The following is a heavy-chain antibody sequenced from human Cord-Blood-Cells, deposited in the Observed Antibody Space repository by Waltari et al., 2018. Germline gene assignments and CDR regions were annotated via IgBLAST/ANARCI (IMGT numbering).Heavy chain of an antibody. CDR1: GFTFSSYW. J-gene: IGHJ4*02. CDR2: IKQDGSEK. V-gene: IGHV3-7*01. CDR3: ARGISSSSFDY. D-gene: IGHD6-13*01. Sequence: EVQLVESGGGLVQPGGSLRLSCAASGFTFSSYWMSWVRQAPGKGLEGVANIKQDGSEKYYVDSVKGRFTISRDNAKNSLYLQMNSLRAEDTAVYYCARGISSSSFDYWGQGTLVTVSS.